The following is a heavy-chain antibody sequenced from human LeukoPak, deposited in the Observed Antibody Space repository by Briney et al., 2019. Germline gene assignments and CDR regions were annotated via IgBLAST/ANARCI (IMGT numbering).Heavy chain of an antibody. V-gene: IGHV4-61*01. CDR1: GGSVNSGNYY. D-gene: IGHD3-10*01. Sequence: SSETLSLTCTVSGGSVNSGNYYWGWIRQPPGKGLEWIGYIYYSGSTNYNPSLKSRFTISVDTSKNQFSLKLSSVTAADTAVYYCARGRVRFDPWGQGTLVTVSS. CDR3: ARGRVRFDP. J-gene: IGHJ5*02. CDR2: IYYSGST.